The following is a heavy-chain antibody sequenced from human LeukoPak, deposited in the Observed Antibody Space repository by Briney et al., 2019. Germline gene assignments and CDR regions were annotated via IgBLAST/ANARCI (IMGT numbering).Heavy chain of an antibody. D-gene: IGHD3/OR15-3a*01. CDR1: GVSISSSNSY. CDR2: IYYTGNT. J-gene: IGHJ4*02. Sequence: ASETLSLTCTVSGVSISSSNSYWGWIRQPPGRGLEWIGSIYYTGNTYYNASLKSRVTISIDTSKNQISLRLTSVTATDTAMYYCARQTGSGLFTLPGGQGTLVTVSS. V-gene: IGHV4-39*01. CDR3: ARQTGSGLFTLP.